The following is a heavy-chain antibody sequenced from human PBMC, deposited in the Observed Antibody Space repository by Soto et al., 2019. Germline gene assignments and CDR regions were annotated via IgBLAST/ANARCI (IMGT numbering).Heavy chain of an antibody. CDR3: ARGGTGYCSSTSCSNWFDP. V-gene: IGHV1-2*04. Sequence: QVPLVQSGAEVKKPGASVKVSCKASGYTFTGYYMHWVRQAPGQGLEWMGWINPNSGGTNYAQKFQGWVTMTRDTSISTAYMELSRLRSDDTAVYYCARGGTGYCSSTSCSNWFDPWGQGTLVTVSS. J-gene: IGHJ5*02. CDR1: GYTFTGYY. D-gene: IGHD2-2*01. CDR2: INPNSGGT.